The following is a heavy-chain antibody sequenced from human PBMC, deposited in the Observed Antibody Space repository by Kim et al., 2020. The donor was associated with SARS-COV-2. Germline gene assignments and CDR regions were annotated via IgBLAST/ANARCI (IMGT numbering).Heavy chain of an antibody. CDR3: VGGGGWVLDS. CDR1: GFTFTTYW. CDR2: IKQDGSET. D-gene: IGHD6-19*01. V-gene: IGHV3-7*05. J-gene: IGHJ4*02. Sequence: GGSLRLSCAASGFTFTTYWMFWVRQAPGKGLEWVATIKQDGSETHYVDSVRGRFTISRDNTKNSVYLQMDSLRDEDTAVYYCVGGGGWVLDSWGQGTLVAVST.